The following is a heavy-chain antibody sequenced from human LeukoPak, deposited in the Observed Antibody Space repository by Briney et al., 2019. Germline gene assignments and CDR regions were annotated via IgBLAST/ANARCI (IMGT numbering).Heavy chain of an antibody. V-gene: IGHV3-48*02. CDR2: ISSSISTV. D-gene: IGHD2-15*01. J-gene: IGHJ4*02. CDR1: GFTFSSYS. CDR3: ARGCSPGTCSPFDY. Sequence: GESLKISCVSSGFTFSSYSMNRVRQAPGKGLEWVSYISSSISTVYYADSVRGRFTISRDNAKNSLYLQMNSLRDEDTAVYYCARGCSPGTCSPFDYWGQGTLVTVSS.